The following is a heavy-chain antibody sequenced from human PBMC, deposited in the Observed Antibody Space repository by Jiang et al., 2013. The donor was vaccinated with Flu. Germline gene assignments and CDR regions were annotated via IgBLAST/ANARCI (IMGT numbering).Heavy chain of an antibody. Sequence: RLSCAASGFTVSSNYMSWVRQAPGKGLEWVSVIYSGGSTFYTDSVKGRFTLSRDDSKNTLYLQMNSLRVEDTAVYYCARDAQGGGTWPPIDYWGQGTLVTVSS. V-gene: IGHV3-66*01. CDR1: GFTVSSNY. J-gene: IGHJ4*02. CDR2: IYSGGST. D-gene: IGHD2-15*01. CDR3: ARDAQGGGTWPPIDY.